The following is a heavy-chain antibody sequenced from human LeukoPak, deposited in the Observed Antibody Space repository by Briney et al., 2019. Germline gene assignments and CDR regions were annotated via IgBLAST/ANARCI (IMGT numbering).Heavy chain of an antibody. V-gene: IGHV6-1*01. CDR2: IYYRSKWYN. D-gene: IGHD1-26*01. CDR3: ARDLDSVGVGAFDI. J-gene: IGHJ3*02. CDR1: GDSVSSNSAG. Sequence: SQTLSLTCAISGDSVSSNSAGWNWIRQSPSRGLEWLGRIYYRSKWYNDYAVSVKSRITINPDTSKNQFSLQLNSVTPEDTAVYYCARDLDSVGVGAFDIWGQGTMVTVSS.